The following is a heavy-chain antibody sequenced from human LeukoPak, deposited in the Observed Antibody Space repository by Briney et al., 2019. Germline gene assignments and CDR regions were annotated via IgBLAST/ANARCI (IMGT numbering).Heavy chain of an antibody. J-gene: IGHJ4*02. V-gene: IGHV1-2*02. CDR1: GYTFTGHY. CDR2: INPNSGGT. CDR3: ARSPGTTSYPFDY. D-gene: IGHD1-1*01. Sequence: GPVKVSCKASGYTFTGHYMHWVRQAPGQGLEWMGWINPNSGGTNYAQKFQGRVTMTRDTSISTAYMELTRLTSDDTAVYYCARSPGTTSYPFDYWGQGTLVTVSS.